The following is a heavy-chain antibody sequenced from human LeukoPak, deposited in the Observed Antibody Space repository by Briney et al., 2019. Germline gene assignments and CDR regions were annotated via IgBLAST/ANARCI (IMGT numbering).Heavy chain of an antibody. Sequence: GGSLTLSCAASGFTFSDSAMHWVRQASGKGLEWVGRIRNRANNYMTAYAASVEGRFTTSRDDLQNTAYLQMYSLKTEDTAMYYCTRLKGDSAEDNFDFWGQGTLVTVSS. CDR1: GFTFSDSA. D-gene: IGHD2-15*01. V-gene: IGHV3-73*01. CDR3: TRLKGDSAEDNFDF. CDR2: IRNRANNYMT. J-gene: IGHJ4*02.